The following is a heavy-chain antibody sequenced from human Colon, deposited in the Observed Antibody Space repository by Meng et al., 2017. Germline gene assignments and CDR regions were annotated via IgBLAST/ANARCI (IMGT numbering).Heavy chain of an antibody. V-gene: IGHV3-30*04. CDR2: ISHDGSEK. D-gene: IGHD3-10*01. CDR1: GFTFRGFA. CDR3: ARDDTFYGSGTYPVEY. Sequence: GGSLRLSCAASGFTFRGFAMHWVRQAPGKGLECVAFISHDGSEKYYADTAKGRFTVSRENSKNTTYLEMNSLRAEDTAVYYCARDDTFYGSGTYPVEYWGQGTLITVSS. J-gene: IGHJ4*02.